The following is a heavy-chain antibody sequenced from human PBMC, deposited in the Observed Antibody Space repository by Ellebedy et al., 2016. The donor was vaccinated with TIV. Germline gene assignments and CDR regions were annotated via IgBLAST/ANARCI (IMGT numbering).Heavy chain of an antibody. D-gene: IGHD3-22*01. J-gene: IGHJ5*02. CDR1: EFTFSSYG. Sequence: GESLKISXAASEFTFSSYGMHWVRQAPGKGLEWVAVISYDGSNKYYADSVKGRFTISRDNSKNTLYLQMNSLRAEDTAVYYCARGITMIVGNWFDPWGQGTLVTVSS. CDR2: ISYDGSNK. CDR3: ARGITMIVGNWFDP. V-gene: IGHV3-30*12.